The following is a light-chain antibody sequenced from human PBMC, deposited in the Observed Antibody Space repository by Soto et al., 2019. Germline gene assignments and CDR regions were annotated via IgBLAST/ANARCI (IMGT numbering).Light chain of an antibody. CDR1: QDVSSK. J-gene: IGKJ4*01. Sequence: ELVVTQSPATLSVSPGERVPLSCRTSQDVSSKLAWYQQKAGQAPSLLIYDASTRATGTPARFSGSGSGTEFTLAVSSLQTEDYAVYFCQQYIRWPLTFGGGTKVEIK. CDR2: DAS. V-gene: IGKV3D-15*01. CDR3: QQYIRWPLT.